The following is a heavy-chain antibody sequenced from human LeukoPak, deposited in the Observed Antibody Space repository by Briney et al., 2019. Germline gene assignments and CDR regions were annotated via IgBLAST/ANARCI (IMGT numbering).Heavy chain of an antibody. J-gene: IGHJ4*02. D-gene: IGHD2-15*01. Sequence: GASVKVSCKASGYTFTGYYMHWVRQAPGQGLEWMGRINPNSGGTNYAQKFQGRVTMTRDTSISTAYMELSRLRSDDTAVYYCARDSCSGGNCYGLDYWGQGTLVTVSS. CDR2: INPNSGGT. CDR1: GYTFTGYY. V-gene: IGHV1-2*06. CDR3: ARDSCSGGNCYGLDY.